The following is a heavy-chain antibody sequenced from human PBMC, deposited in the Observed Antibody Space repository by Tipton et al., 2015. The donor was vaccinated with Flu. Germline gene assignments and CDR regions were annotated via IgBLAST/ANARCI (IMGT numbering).Heavy chain of an antibody. J-gene: IGHJ4*02. CDR2: IYTSDGPIYRSDST. CDR3: AGAGPIRYSCSSPFDH. CDR1: GGSIGSYY. Sequence: GLVKPSETLSLTCTVSGGSIGSYYWSWIRQPPGKPLEWIGHIYTSDGPIYRSDSTNYNPSLKSRVTISADTSKNQFSLNLTSVTAADTGVYHCAGAGPIRYSCSSPFDHWGQGTLVTVSS. D-gene: IGHD6-6*01. V-gene: IGHV4-4*08.